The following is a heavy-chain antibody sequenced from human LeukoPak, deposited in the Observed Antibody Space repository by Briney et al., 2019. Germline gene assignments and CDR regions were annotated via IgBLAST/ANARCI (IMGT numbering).Heavy chain of an antibody. D-gene: IGHD1-26*01. J-gene: IGHJ3*02. V-gene: IGHV1-2*06. CDR2: INPNSGGT. CDR3: ARRELDAFDI. Sequence: ASVKVSCKASGYTFTGYYMHWVRQAPGQGLEWMGRINPNSGGTNYAQKFQGRVTITADESTSTAYMELSSLRSEDTAVYYCARRELDAFDIWGQGTMVTVSS. CDR1: GYTFTGYY.